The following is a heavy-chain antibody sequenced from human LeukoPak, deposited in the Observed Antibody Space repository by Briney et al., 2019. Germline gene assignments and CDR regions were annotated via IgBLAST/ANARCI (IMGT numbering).Heavy chain of an antibody. CDR2: FSSSGGAT. CDR1: GFTVSSNY. V-gene: IGHV3-23*01. J-gene: IGHJ4*02. Sequence: GGSLRLSCAASGFTVSSNYMSWVRQAPGKGLEWVSTFSSSGGATYYGDSVRGRFTISRDNSKNTLHLHMNTLRAEDTAVYYCAKRDTSGSFFFEDWGQGTLVTVSS. D-gene: IGHD3-22*01. CDR3: AKRDTSGSFFFED.